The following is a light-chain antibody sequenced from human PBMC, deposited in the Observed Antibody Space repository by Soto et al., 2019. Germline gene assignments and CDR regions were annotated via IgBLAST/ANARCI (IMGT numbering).Light chain of an antibody. Sequence: EIVLTQSPATLSLSPGERATLSCRASQSVSSYLAWYQQKPGQAPRLLIYGASNRATGIPDRFSGSGSGTDFTLTISRLEPEDFAMYYCQQFGTSRLTFGGGTKVDIK. CDR2: GAS. J-gene: IGKJ4*01. CDR1: QSVSSY. CDR3: QQFGTSRLT. V-gene: IGKV3-20*01.